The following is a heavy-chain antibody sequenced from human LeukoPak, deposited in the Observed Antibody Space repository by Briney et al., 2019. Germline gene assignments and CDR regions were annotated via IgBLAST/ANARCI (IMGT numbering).Heavy chain of an antibody. V-gene: IGHV3-30*02. CDR1: GFIFSNYG. Sequence: GGSLRLSCAVSGFIFSNYGMHWVRQAPGRGLECVAFIRYDGSNKDYADSVKGRFTISRDNSKNTLYLQMNSLRAEDTAVYYCAKDCSSGSYMPYSMDVWGKGTTVTISS. CDR2: IRYDGSNK. CDR3: AKDCSSGSYMPYSMDV. J-gene: IGHJ6*03. D-gene: IGHD6-25*01.